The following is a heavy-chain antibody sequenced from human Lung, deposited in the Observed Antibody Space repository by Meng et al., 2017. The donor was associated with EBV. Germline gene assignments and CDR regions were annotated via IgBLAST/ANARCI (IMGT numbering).Heavy chain of an antibody. V-gene: IGHV6-1*01. CDR1: GDSVSSSSAA. Sequence: QAQLQQAGPGLVKPSQTPSPTGVISGDSVSSSSAAWTWIRQSPSRGLEWLGRTYYRSKWYNDYAVFVKSRITINPDTSKNQFSLQLNSVTPEDTAVYYCARGATSVFDLWGRGTLVTVSS. CDR3: ARGATSVFDL. J-gene: IGHJ2*01. CDR2: TYYRSKWYN.